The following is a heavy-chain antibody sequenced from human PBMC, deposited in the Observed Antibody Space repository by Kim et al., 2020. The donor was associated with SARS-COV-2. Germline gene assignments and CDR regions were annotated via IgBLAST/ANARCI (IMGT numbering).Heavy chain of an antibody. V-gene: IGHV3-48*02. CDR2: INSNNSTI. J-gene: IGHJ4*01. Sequence: GGSLRLSCAASGFSFSSYSMNWVRQAPGKGLEWVAYINSNNSTIFYADSVKGRFSISRDNARNVVYLHIKSLRDEDAAVYYGVRDRDGSSWGRYFDYWG. D-gene: IGHD3-16*01. CDR1: GFSFSSYS. CDR3: VRDRDGSSWGRYFDY.